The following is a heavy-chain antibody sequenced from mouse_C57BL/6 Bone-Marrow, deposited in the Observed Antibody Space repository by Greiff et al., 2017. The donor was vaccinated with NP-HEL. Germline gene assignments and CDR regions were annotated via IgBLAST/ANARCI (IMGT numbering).Heavy chain of an antibody. J-gene: IGHJ3*01. CDR2: ISNLAYSI. D-gene: IGHD2-3*01. Sequence: EVKLVESGGGLVQPGGSLKLSCAASGFTFSDYGMAWVRQAPRKGPEWVAFISNLAYSIYYADTVTGRFTISRENAKNTLYLEMSSLRSEDTAMYYCARHDLAYWGQGTLVTVSA. CDR3: ARHDLAY. CDR1: GFTFSDYG. V-gene: IGHV5-15*04.